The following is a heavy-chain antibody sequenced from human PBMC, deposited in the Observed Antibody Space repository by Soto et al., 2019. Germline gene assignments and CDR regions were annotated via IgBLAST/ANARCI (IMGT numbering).Heavy chain of an antibody. J-gene: IGHJ6*02. D-gene: IGHD3-9*01. V-gene: IGHV1-18*04. CDR1: GYTFTSYG. CDR3: ARYFEWLVGYYYYGMDV. Sequence: GXSGKVSYKASGYTFTSYGISWVRQAPVQGLEWMGWISAYNGNTNYAQKLQGRVTMTTDTSTSTAYMELRSLRSDDTAVYYCARYFEWLVGYYYYGMDVWGQGTTVTVSS. CDR2: ISAYNGNT.